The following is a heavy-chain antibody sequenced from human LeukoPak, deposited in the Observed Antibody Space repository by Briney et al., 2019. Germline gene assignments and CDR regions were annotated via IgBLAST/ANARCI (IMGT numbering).Heavy chain of an antibody. D-gene: IGHD3-22*01. V-gene: IGHV1-69*05. CDR3: ARDLVDSSGSHLNWFDP. Sequence: SVKVSCKASGGTFSSYAISWVRQAPGQGLEWMGGIIPIFGTANYAQKFQGRVTITTDESTSTAYMELSGLRSEDTAVYYCARDLVDSSGSHLNWFDPWGQGTLVTVSS. CDR1: GGTFSSYA. J-gene: IGHJ5*02. CDR2: IIPIFGTA.